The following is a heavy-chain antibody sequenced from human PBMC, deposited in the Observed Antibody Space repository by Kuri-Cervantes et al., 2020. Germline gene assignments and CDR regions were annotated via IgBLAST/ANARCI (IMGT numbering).Heavy chain of an antibody. D-gene: IGHD3-9*01. CDR1: GFTFDDYP. J-gene: IGHJ3*02. CDR3: AKHLTGYKTFDI. CDR2: FGASVVRT. V-gene: IGHV3-23*01. Sequence: GGSLRLSCAASGFTFDDYPLSWVRQPQGMGLDWVSAFGASVVRTYYADSVKGRFTISRDISKNTLYLQMNSLRAEVTAGYYCAKHLTGYKTFDIWGQGTMVTVSS.